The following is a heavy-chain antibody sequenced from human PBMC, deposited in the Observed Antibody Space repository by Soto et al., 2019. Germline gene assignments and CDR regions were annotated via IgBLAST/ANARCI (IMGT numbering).Heavy chain of an antibody. J-gene: IGHJ3*02. V-gene: IGHV3-30-3*01. CDR2: ISYDGSYK. CDR3: ARERERSVLRYFDWLSIDAFDI. Sequence: SLRLSCAASGFTLSGYAMYWVRQAPGKGLEWVGVISYDGSYKYYADSVKGRFTISRDNSKNTLYLQMNSLRAEDTAVYYCARERERSVLRYFDWLSIDAFDIWGQGTMVTVSS. D-gene: IGHD3-9*01. CDR1: GFTLSGYA.